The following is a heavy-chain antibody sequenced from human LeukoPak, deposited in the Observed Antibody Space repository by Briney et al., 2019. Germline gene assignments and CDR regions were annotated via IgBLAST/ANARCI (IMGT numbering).Heavy chain of an antibody. CDR2: IKQDGSEK. CDR3: ARGVPYDSWSGPHYSDY. V-gene: IGHV3-7*01. Sequence: GGSLRLSCAASGFTFSSYWMSWVRQAPGKGLEWVANIKQDGSEKYYVDSVKGRFTISRDSAKNSLYLQMNSLRAEDTAVYYCARGVPYDSWSGPHYSDYWGQGTLVTVSS. D-gene: IGHD3-3*01. CDR1: GFTFSSYW. J-gene: IGHJ4*02.